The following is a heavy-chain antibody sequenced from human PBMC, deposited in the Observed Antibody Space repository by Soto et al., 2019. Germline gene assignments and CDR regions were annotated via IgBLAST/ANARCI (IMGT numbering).Heavy chain of an antibody. CDR2: ITSSSGRS. Sequence: VGSLRLSCAASGFNFNNYAMTWVRQAPGKGLECVSFITSSSGRSDYADSVQGRFVISRDNSKNTLYLLMTSLRAEDTAVYYCAKRGGGVPSVFDSWGQGTLVTVSS. CDR3: AKRGGGVPSVFDS. CDR1: GFNFNNYA. J-gene: IGHJ4*02. V-gene: IGHV3-23*01.